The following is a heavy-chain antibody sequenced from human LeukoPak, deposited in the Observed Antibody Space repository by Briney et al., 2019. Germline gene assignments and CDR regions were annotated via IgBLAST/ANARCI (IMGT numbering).Heavy chain of an antibody. V-gene: IGHV4-34*01. J-gene: IGHJ6*03. CDR1: GGSFKGYY. Sequence: SETLSLTCAVSGGSFKGYYWSWIRQPPAKGLEWIGEINPGGSTNYNASLKGRVAISADTSKNQFSLELSSVTAADTAVYYCASHRLYGHYMDVWGKGTSVTVSS. CDR2: INPGGST. CDR3: ASHRLYGHYMDV. D-gene: IGHD2/OR15-2a*01.